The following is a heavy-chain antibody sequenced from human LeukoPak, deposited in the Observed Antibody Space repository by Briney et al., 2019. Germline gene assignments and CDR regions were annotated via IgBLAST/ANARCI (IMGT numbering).Heavy chain of an antibody. Sequence: SETLSFTCAVYGGSFSGYYWSWIRQPPGKGLEWIGEINHSGSTNYKPSLKSRVTISVDTSKNQFSLKLSSVTAADTAVYYCARKPTYYYDSSGPYPYYFDYWGQGTLVTVSS. V-gene: IGHV4-34*01. J-gene: IGHJ4*02. CDR3: ARKPTYYYDSSGPYPYYFDY. CDR2: INHSGST. D-gene: IGHD3-22*01. CDR1: GGSFSGYY.